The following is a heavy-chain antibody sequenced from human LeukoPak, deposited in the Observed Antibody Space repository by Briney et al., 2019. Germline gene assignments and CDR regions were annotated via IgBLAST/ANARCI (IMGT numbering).Heavy chain of an antibody. J-gene: IGHJ4*02. CDR1: GFTFSTYS. D-gene: IGHD6-6*01. CDR3: AASYSSLSPNDY. Sequence: PGGSLRLSCEASGFTFSTYSMNWVRQAPGKGLEWVSSISGGSNYIYYADSVKGRLTISRDNAENSLYLQMNSLRAEDTAVYYCAASYSSLSPNDYWGQGTLVIVSS. V-gene: IGHV3-21*01. CDR2: ISGGSNYI.